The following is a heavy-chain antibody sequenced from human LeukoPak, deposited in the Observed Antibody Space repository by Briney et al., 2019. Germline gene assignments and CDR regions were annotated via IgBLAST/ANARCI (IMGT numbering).Heavy chain of an antibody. V-gene: IGHV3-48*03. CDR1: GFTFSSYE. D-gene: IGHD1-1*01. CDR2: ISSSGSTI. Sequence: GGSLRLSCAASGFTFSSYEMNWVRQAPGKGLEWVSYISSSGSTIYYADSVKGRFTISRDNAKNSLYLQMNNLRAEDTAVYYCARSYDVNLDYWGQGTLVTVSS. J-gene: IGHJ4*02. CDR3: ARSYDVNLDY.